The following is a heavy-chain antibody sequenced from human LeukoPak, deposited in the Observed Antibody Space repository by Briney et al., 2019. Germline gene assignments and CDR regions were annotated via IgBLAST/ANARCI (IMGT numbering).Heavy chain of an antibody. CDR3: ARDRNGDGFAYFDN. J-gene: IGHJ4*02. CDR2: TNPHSGGT. Sequence: ASVNVSCKASGYSFTDYLMHWMRQAPGQGLEWMGWTNPHSGGTSSAQKFQGRVTMTRDTSISTTYMELSTLRTDDTAVYYCARDRNGDGFAYFDNCGQGTLVTVSS. CDR1: GYSFTDYL. D-gene: IGHD5-24*01. V-gene: IGHV1-2*02.